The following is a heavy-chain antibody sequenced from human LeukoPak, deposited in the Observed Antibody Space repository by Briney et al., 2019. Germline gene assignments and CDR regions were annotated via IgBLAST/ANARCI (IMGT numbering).Heavy chain of an antibody. CDR1: GYTFTGYY. Sequence: ASVKVSCKASGYTFTGYYMHWVRQAPGQGLEWMGWINPNSGGTNYAQKFQGRVTMTRDTSISTAYMELSRLRSDDTAVYYCASGYCSSTSCYPGPYYYYYYMDVWGKGTTVTVSS. CDR2: INPNSGGT. CDR3: ASGYCSSTSCYPGPYYYYYYMDV. V-gene: IGHV1-2*02. J-gene: IGHJ6*03. D-gene: IGHD2-2*03.